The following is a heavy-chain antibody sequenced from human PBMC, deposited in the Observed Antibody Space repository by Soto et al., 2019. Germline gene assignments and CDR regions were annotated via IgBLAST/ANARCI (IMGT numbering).Heavy chain of an antibody. CDR1: GFTVGNNY. D-gene: IGHD3-10*01. Sequence: EVQLVESGGGLIQPGGSLKLSCAASGFTVGNNYMSWVRQAPGKGLEWVSIIYSTGTTKYADSVKGRFTVSRDNAKNTLYLKMNSLRAEDTAVYYCAKDGRGSGSHYNSFGYWGQGTLVTVSS. CDR2: IYSTGTT. CDR3: AKDGRGSGSHYNSFGY. V-gene: IGHV3-53*01. J-gene: IGHJ4*02.